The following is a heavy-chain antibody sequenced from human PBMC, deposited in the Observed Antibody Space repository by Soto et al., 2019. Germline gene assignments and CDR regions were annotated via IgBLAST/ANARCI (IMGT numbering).Heavy chain of an antibody. J-gene: IGHJ6*02. CDR2: IYYSGST. D-gene: IGHD3-10*01. CDR3: ARNMVRGVIIPYYYYGMDV. CDR1: GGSISSSSYY. Sequence: QLQLQESGPGLVKPSETLSLTCTVSGGSISSSSYYWGWIRQPPGKGLEWIGSIYYSGSTYYNPALKSRVTISVDTSKHQFSLKLSSVTAADTAVYYCARNMVRGVIIPYYYYGMDVWGQGTTVTVSS. V-gene: IGHV4-39*01.